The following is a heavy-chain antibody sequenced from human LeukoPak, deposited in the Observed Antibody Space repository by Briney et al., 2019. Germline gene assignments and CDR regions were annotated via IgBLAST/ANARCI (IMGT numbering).Heavy chain of an antibody. D-gene: IGHD2-15*01. CDR2: ISSSGSTI. CDR1: GFTFSSYE. CDR3: ARGYCSGGSCHGHDAFDI. Sequence: PGGSLRLSCAASGFTFSSYEMNWVRQAPGXGLEWVXYISSSGSTIYYADSVKGRFTISRDNAKNSLYLQMNSLRAEDTAVYYCARGYCSGGSCHGHDAFDIWGQGTMVTVSS. J-gene: IGHJ3*02. V-gene: IGHV3-48*03.